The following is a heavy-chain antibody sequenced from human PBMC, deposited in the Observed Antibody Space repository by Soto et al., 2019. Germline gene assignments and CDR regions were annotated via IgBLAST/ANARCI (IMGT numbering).Heavy chain of an antibody. CDR2: IWHDGSIK. D-gene: IGHD6-13*01. V-gene: IGHV3-33*01. CDR3: AIQEYRNSWYEFRFDP. Sequence: VQLVESGGGVVQPGRSLRLSCAASGITFSNYGMHWVRQAPGKGLEWVAVIWHDGSIKYYADSVRGRFTISRDDSKNTLYLQMNSLRAEDTAVYYCAIQEYRNSWYEFRFDPWGQGTLVTVSS. J-gene: IGHJ5*02. CDR1: GITFSNYG.